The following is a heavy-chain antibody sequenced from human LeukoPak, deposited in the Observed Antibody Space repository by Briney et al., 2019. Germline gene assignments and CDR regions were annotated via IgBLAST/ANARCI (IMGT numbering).Heavy chain of an antibody. CDR1: GFTFSSYG. J-gene: IGHJ4*02. D-gene: IGHD4-17*01. V-gene: IGHV3-33*01. Sequence: GSLRLSCAASGFTFSSYGMHWVRQAPGKGLEWVAVIWYDGSNKYYADSVKGRFTISRDNSKNTLYLQMNSLRAEDTAVYYCARDLRAYGDSPEGYWGQGTLVTVSS. CDR2: IWYDGSNK. CDR3: ARDLRAYGDSPEGY.